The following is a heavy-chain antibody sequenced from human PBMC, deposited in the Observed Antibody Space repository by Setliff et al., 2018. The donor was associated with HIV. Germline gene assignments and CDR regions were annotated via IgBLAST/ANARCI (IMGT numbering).Heavy chain of an antibody. V-gene: IGHV4-59*08. Sequence: SESLSLTCTGSGGSISSYYWSWIRQPAGKGLEWIGYIYHSGSTNYNPSLESRLTISVDTSKNQFSLKLSSVTAADTAVYYCARHYPRSDDAFDIWGQRPMVTVSS. CDR1: GGSISSYY. CDR2: IYHSGST. J-gene: IGHJ3*02. D-gene: IGHD6-19*01. CDR3: ARHYPRSDDAFDI.